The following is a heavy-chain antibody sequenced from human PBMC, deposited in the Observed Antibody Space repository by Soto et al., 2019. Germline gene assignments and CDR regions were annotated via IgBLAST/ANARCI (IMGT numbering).Heavy chain of an antibody. D-gene: IGHD2-15*01. CDR2: INHSGST. Sequence: SETLSLTCAVYGGSFSGYYWSWIRQPPGKGLEWIGEINHSGSTNYNPSLKSRVTISVDTSKNQFSLKLSSVTAADTAVYYCARGKPAFTIYKEDCSGGSCRLGSDYFDYWGQGTLVTVSS. CDR1: GGSFSGYY. V-gene: IGHV4-34*01. CDR3: ARGKPAFTIYKEDCSGGSCRLGSDYFDY. J-gene: IGHJ4*02.